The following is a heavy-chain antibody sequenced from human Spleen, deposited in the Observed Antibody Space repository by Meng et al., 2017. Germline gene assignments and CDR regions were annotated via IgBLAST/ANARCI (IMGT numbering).Heavy chain of an antibody. CDR1: GFTFSSYA. CDR3: AKVLSGYSYARFDY. Sequence: GESLKISCAASGFTFSSYAMSWVRQAPGKGLEWVSAISGSGGSTYYADSVKGRFTISRDNSKNTLYLQMNSLRAEDTAVYYCAKVLSGYSYARFDYWGHGTLVTFDS. D-gene: IGHD5-18*01. J-gene: IGHJ4*01. V-gene: IGHV3-23*01. CDR2: ISGSGGST.